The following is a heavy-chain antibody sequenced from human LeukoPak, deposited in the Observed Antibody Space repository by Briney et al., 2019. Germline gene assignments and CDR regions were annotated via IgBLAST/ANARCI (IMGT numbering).Heavy chain of an antibody. CDR1: GFTFDDYA. J-gene: IGHJ3*02. D-gene: IGHD1-26*01. CDR3: AKLGSYGSADAFDI. Sequence: GRSLRLSCAASGFTFDDYAMHWVRQAPGKGLEWVSGISWNSGSIGYADSVKGRFTISRDNAKNSLYLQMNSLRAEQMALYYCAKLGSYGSADAFDIWGQGTMVTVSS. CDR2: ISWNSGSI. V-gene: IGHV3-9*03.